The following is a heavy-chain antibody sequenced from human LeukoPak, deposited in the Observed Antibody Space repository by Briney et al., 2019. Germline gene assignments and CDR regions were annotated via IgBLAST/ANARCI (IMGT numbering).Heavy chain of an antibody. Sequence: GGSLRLSCAASGFTFSMYAMHWVRQAPGKGLEYVSAISSDGGSTYYANSVKGRFTISRDNSKNTLYLQMSSLSAEDTAVYYCARTTTPHYYGSGSYALGYWGQGTLVTVPS. D-gene: IGHD3-10*01. J-gene: IGHJ4*01. CDR3: ARTTTPHYYGSGSYALGY. CDR1: GFTFSMYA. V-gene: IGHV3-64*01. CDR2: ISSDGGST.